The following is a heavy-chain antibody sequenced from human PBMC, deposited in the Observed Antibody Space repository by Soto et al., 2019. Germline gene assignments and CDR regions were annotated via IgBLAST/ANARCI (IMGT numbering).Heavy chain of an antibody. CDR2: MSDSGGRT. CDR1: GFTVSSYA. J-gene: IGHJ4*02. Sequence: GGSLRLSCAASGFTVSSYAMSWVRQAPGKGLEWVSAMSDSGGRTYYADFVKGQFPLSRDNSKNTLYLQMNSLRAEDTAVYYCAKGSIYDFWSAYRFDFWGQGTLVTVSS. D-gene: IGHD3-3*01. V-gene: IGHV3-23*01. CDR3: AKGSIYDFWSAYRFDF.